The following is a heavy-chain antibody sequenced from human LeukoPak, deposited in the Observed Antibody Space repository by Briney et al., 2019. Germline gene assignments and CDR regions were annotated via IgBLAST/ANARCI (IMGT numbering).Heavy chain of an antibody. CDR1: GGSLSNYY. CDR3: ARTGYCSRISCYPYYYGMDV. J-gene: IGHJ6*02. V-gene: IGHV4-59*13. D-gene: IGHD2-2*01. CDR2: FYYSGST. Sequence: SETLSLTCTVSGGSLSNYYWSWIRQPPGKGLEWIGYFYYSGSTKYNPSLKSRVTISVDTSKNQFSLNLSSVTAADTAMYYCARTGYCSRISCYPYYYGMDVWGQGTTVTVSS.